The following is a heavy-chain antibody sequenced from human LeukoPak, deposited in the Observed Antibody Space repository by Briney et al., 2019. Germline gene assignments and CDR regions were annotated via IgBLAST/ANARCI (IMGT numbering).Heavy chain of an antibody. CDR1: GSSIGTYS. CDR3: ARDRAEMATITDDAFDI. CDR2: IYTTGST. Sequence: SETLSLTCTVSGSSIGTYSWSWIRQPPGKGLEWIGYIYTTGSTHYNPSLKSRVTMSLDTSKIQLSLRLSSVAPAETAVCYCARDRAEMATITDDAFDIWGQGTMVTVSS. J-gene: IGHJ3*02. V-gene: IGHV4-4*09. D-gene: IGHD5-24*01.